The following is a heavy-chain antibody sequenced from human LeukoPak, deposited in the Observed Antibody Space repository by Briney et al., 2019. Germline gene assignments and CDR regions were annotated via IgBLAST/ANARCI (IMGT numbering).Heavy chain of an antibody. CDR1: GYTFTSYD. Sequence: ASVKVSCKASGYTFTSYDIDWVRQATGQGLEWMGWMNPNSGNTGYAQKFQGRVTMTRNTSISTAYMELSSLRSEDTAVYYCAREATVTPYHYYYGMDVWGKGTTVTVSS. J-gene: IGHJ6*04. CDR3: AREATVTPYHYYYGMDV. CDR2: MNPNSGNT. D-gene: IGHD4-11*01. V-gene: IGHV1-8*01.